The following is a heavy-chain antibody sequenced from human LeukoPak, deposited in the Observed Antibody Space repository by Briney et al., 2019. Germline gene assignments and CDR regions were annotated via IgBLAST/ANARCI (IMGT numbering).Heavy chain of an antibody. Sequence: PGGSLRLSCGGSGFTFSSYNMNWVRQAPRKGLEWISYISISSSTIYYADSVKGRFTISRDNAKNSLYLQMNSLRDEDTAVYYFARAQGSKWDWGQGTLVTVSS. V-gene: IGHV3-48*02. D-gene: IGHD1-26*01. CDR1: GFTFSSYN. CDR2: ISISSSTI. CDR3: ARAQGSKWD. J-gene: IGHJ4*02.